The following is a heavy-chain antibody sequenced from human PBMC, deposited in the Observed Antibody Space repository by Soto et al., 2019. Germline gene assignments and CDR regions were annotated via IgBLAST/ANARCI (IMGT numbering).Heavy chain of an antibody. CDR3: AKGGGYCISTSCQKGWFDP. D-gene: IGHD2-2*01. Sequence: EVQLVESGGGLVQPGRSLRLSCAASGFTFDDYAMHWVRQAPGKGLEWVSGISWNSGSIGYADSVKGRFTISRDNAKNSLYLQMNSLRAEDTALYYCAKGGGYCISTSCQKGWFDPWGQGTLVTVSS. CDR1: GFTFDDYA. J-gene: IGHJ5*02. CDR2: ISWNSGSI. V-gene: IGHV3-9*01.